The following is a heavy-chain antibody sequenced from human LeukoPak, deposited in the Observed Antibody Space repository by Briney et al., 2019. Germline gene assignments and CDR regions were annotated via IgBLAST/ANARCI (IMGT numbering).Heavy chain of an antibody. J-gene: IGHJ4*02. CDR3: ASKDLDS. CDR2: EDGEA. CDR1: GYTLSELS. V-gene: IGHV1-24*01. Sequence: ASVKVSCKVSGYTLSELSIHWVRQAPEKGLEWMGGEDGEAIYAQKFQGRVTMTEDTSTDTAYMDLSSLISEDTAVYYCASKDLDSWGQGTLVTVSS.